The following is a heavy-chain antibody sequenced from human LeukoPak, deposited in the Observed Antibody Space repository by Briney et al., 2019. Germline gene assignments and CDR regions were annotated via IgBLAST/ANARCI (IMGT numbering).Heavy chain of an antibody. CDR2: ISGGGGST. CDR1: GFTVSSNY. Sequence: GGSLRLSCAASGFTVSSNYMSWVRQAPGKGLEWVSAISGGGGSTYYADSVRGRFTLSRDNSKNTLYLQMSSLRAEDTALYYCAKVLTGTNDYYGMDVWGQGTTVTVSS. D-gene: IGHD1-20*01. V-gene: IGHV3-23*01. J-gene: IGHJ6*02. CDR3: AKVLTGTNDYYGMDV.